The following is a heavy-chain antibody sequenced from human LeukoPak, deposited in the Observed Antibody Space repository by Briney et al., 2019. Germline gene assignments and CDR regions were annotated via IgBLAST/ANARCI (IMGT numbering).Heavy chain of an antibody. CDR2: IYYSGST. CDR1: GGSISSGDYY. D-gene: IGHD3-10*01. V-gene: IGHV4-30-4*01. Sequence: SETLSLTCTVSGGSISSGDYYWSWIRQPPGKGLEWIGYIYYSGSTYYNPSLKSRVTISVDTSKNQFSLKLSSVTAANTAVYYCARDPLGYYGSGSPRAGAFDIWGQGTMVTVSS. J-gene: IGHJ3*02. CDR3: ARDPLGYYGSGSPRAGAFDI.